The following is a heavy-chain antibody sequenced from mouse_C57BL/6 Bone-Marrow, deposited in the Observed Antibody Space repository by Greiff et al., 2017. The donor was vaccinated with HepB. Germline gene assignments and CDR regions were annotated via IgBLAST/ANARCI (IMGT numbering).Heavy chain of an antibody. Sequence: QVQLKQSGAELARPGASVKLSCKASGYTFTSYGISWVKQRTGQGLEWIGEIYPRSGNTYYNEKFKGKATLTADKSSSTAYMELRSLTSEDSAVYFCARPTVVVSHYFDYWGQGTTLTVSS. CDR1: GYTFTSYG. CDR2: IYPRSGNT. V-gene: IGHV1-81*01. J-gene: IGHJ2*01. D-gene: IGHD1-1*01. CDR3: ARPTVVVSHYFDY.